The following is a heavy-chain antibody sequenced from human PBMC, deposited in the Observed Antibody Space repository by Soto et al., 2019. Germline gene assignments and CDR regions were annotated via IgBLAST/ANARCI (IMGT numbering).Heavy chain of an antibody. D-gene: IGHD4-17*01. Sequence: QVQLVESGGGVVQPGRSLRLSCAASGFTFSSYGMHWVRQAPGKGLEWVAVIWYDGSNKYYADSVKGRFTISRDNSKNTLYLQMNRLRAEDTAVYYCARDTDYGDYVYWGQGTLVTVSS. V-gene: IGHV3-33*01. J-gene: IGHJ4*02. CDR1: GFTFSSYG. CDR2: IWYDGSNK. CDR3: ARDTDYGDYVY.